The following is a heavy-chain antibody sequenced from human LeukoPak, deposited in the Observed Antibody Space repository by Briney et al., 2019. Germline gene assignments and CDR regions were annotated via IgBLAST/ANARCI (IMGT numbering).Heavy chain of an antibody. V-gene: IGHV3-23*01. CDR3: ANRGRIAAAGQFDY. J-gene: IGHJ4*02. CDR2: ISGSGGST. D-gene: IGHD6-13*01. Sequence: GESLKISCAASGFTFSSYAMSWVRQAPGKGLEWVSAISGSGGSTYYADSVKGRFTISRDNSKNTLYLQMNSLRAEDTAVYHCANRGRIAAAGQFDYWGRGTLVTVSS. CDR1: GFTFSSYA.